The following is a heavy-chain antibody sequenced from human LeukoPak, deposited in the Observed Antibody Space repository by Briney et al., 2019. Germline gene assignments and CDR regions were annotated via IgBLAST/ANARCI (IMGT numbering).Heavy chain of an antibody. CDR1: GFTFSSYE. Sequence: GGSLRLSCAASGFTFSSYEMNWVRQAPGKGLEWVSYISSSGSTIYYADSVKGRFTISRDNAKNSLYLQMNSLRAEDTAVYYCARGADIVVVVAALRGVDFDYWGQGTLVTVSS. J-gene: IGHJ4*02. CDR2: ISSSGSTI. D-gene: IGHD2-15*01. V-gene: IGHV3-48*03. CDR3: ARGADIVVVVAALRGVDFDY.